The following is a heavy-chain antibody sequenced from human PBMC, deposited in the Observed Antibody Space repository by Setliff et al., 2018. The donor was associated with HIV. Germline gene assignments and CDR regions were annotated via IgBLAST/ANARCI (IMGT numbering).Heavy chain of an antibody. J-gene: IGHJ3*02. CDR1: GGTLNSHA. Sequence: SVKVSCKASGGTLNSHAINWVRQAPGQGLEWMGGIISILNVATYAQKFQGRVTITADKSTSTVYMELSSLRSEDSAVYYCARVLKGYSSSYEAFDIWGQGTMVTV. V-gene: IGHV1-69*10. CDR3: ARVLKGYSSSYEAFDI. D-gene: IGHD6-13*01. CDR2: IISILNVA.